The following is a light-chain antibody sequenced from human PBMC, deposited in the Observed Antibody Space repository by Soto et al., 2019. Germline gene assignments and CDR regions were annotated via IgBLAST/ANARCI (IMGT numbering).Light chain of an antibody. Sequence: QTVVTKEPSLTVSPGGTVTLTCASSTGAVTSGHFPNWVQQKPGQVPKSLMYSTSDKHSWTTARFSGSLLGVKAVLTLSIVHPEDEAEYYCLLYYGGALGVFVGGTKLTVL. CDR3: LLYYGGALGV. CDR1: TGAVTSGHF. V-gene: IGLV7-43*01. J-gene: IGLJ2*01. CDR2: STS.